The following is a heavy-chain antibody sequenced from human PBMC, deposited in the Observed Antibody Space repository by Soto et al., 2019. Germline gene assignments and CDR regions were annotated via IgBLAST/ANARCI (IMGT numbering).Heavy chain of an antibody. CDR3: ARGALRAYYLDY. V-gene: IGHV3-74*01. J-gene: IGHJ4*02. D-gene: IGHD3-10*01. CDR1: GFTFSTYW. Sequence: EAQLVESGGGLVQPGGSLRLSCAASGFTFSTYWMHWVRQAPGGGLVWVSRIKGDESNTNYADSVKGRFTISRDNAKKTVYLQMNSLRAEDTAIYYCARGALRAYYLDYWGQGVLVTVSS. CDR2: IKGDESNT.